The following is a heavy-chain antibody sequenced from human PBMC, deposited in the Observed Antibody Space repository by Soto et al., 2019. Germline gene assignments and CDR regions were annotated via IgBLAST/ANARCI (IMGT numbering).Heavy chain of an antibody. CDR1: GGSISSYY. CDR2: IYYSGST. D-gene: IGHD1-1*01. J-gene: IGHJ4*02. V-gene: IGHV4-59*01. CDR3: AREPWRTSYFVY. Sequence: SETLSLTCTVSGGSISSYYWSWIRQPPGKGLEWIGYIYYSGSTNYNPSLKSRVTISVDTSKNQFSLKLSSVTAADTAVYYCAREPWRTSYFVYWGQGTLVTVSS.